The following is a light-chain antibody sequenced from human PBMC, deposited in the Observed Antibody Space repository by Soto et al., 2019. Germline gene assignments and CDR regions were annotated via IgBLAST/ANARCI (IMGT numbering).Light chain of an antibody. J-gene: IGLJ3*02. Sequence: QSALTQPASVSGSPGQSITISCTGTSSDVGSYNLVSWYQQHPGKAPKLVIYDVTDRPSGVSNRFSGSNSGNTASLTISGRQADDEADYFGSSYASRSTLLFGGGTKLTVL. CDR2: DVT. CDR3: SSYASRSTLL. CDR1: SSDVGSYNL. V-gene: IGLV2-14*02.